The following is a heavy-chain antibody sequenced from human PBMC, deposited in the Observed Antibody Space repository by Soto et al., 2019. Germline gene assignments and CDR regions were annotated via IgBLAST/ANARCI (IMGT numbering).Heavy chain of an antibody. CDR1: GFTFSDYY. Sequence: QVQLVESGGGLVKPGGSLRLSCAASGFTFSDYYMSWLRQAPGPGLEWVSYITSSSSYTIYADSVRGRFTISRDNAKNSLFLQMNSLRAEDTVVYYCARADHYVTSCYWKWGQGTLVTVTS. V-gene: IGHV3-11*05. CDR3: ARADHYVTSCYWK. J-gene: IGHJ4*02. CDR2: ITSSSSYT. D-gene: IGHD3-22*01.